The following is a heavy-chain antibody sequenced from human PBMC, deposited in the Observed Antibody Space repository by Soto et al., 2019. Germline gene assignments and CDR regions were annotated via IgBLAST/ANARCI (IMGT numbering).Heavy chain of an antibody. V-gene: IGHV1-18*01. D-gene: IGHD7-27*01. CDR1: GYTFTNYA. J-gene: IGHJ5*02. CDR3: VRDAPPNYL. Sequence: QVQLVQSGAEVKKPGASVKFSCKASGYTFTNYAISWVRQAPGQGLEWMGWINAYNGNTNYAQKLQGRVTMTTDTSTSTAYMALRSLRSYDTAVDYWVRDAPPNYLWGQGTLVTVSS. CDR2: INAYNGNT.